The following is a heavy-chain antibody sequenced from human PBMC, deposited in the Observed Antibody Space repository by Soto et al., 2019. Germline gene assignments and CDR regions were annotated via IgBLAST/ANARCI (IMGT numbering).Heavy chain of an antibody. CDR2: ISTYNGDT. Sequence: ASVKASCKASGYTFTRSGISWVRQAPGQGLEWMGWISTYNGDTNYAQTFQGRVTMTTDTSTSTVHMEVRSLRSGDTAVYYCAREGVAPYYYYGMDVWGQGTPVTVSS. J-gene: IGHJ6*02. CDR1: GYTFTRSG. D-gene: IGHD5-12*01. CDR3: AREGVAPYYYYGMDV. V-gene: IGHV1-18*01.